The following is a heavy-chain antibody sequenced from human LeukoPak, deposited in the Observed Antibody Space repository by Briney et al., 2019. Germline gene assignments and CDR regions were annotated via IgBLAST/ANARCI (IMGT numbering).Heavy chain of an antibody. CDR3: AVGGAFFNF. V-gene: IGHV3-7*02. D-gene: IGHD1-26*01. J-gene: IGHJ4*02. CDR2: IKQDGREN. Sequence: GGSLRLSCAGSAFTFSNNWMSWVRQAPAKELEWVANIKQDGRENYYVDSVKGRFTISRDNAKSSLYLHMNSLRVEDTAVYFCAVGGAFFNFWGRGILVIVSS. CDR1: AFTFSNNW.